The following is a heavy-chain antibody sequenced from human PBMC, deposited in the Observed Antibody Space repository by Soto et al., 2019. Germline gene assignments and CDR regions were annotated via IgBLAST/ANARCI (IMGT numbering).Heavy chain of an antibody. CDR3: ARRGPGTDFDY. V-gene: IGHV3-23*01. CDR1: GFTFSSYA. CDR2: ISGSGDST. J-gene: IGHJ4*02. D-gene: IGHD6-13*01. Sequence: EVQLLDSGGGLLQPGGSLRLSCAASGFTFSSYAMNWVRQAPGKGLEWVSVISGSGDSTYYADSVKGRFTISRDNSKNTLYLQMNSLRAEDTAVYYCARRGPGTDFDYWGQGTLVTVSS.